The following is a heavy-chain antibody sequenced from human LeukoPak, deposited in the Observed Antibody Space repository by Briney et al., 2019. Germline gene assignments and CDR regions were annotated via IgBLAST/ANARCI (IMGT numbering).Heavy chain of an antibody. V-gene: IGHV4-39*07. CDR2: IYYDGST. Sequence: PSETLSLTCSVSGDSISGYPYYWGWIRQSPGEGLEWIGTIYYDGSTYYNPSLKSRVTISMDTSKNQFSLKLSSVTAADTAVYYCARDNYYGSGSYFDPWGQGTLVTVSS. J-gene: IGHJ5*02. D-gene: IGHD3-10*01. CDR1: GDSISGYPYY. CDR3: ARDNYYGSGSYFDP.